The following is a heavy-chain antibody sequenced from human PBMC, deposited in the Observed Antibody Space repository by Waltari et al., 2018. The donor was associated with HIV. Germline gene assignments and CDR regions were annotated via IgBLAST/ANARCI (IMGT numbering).Heavy chain of an antibody. J-gene: IGHJ4*02. Sequence: AQLVQSGAEVKKAGASVKVSCKASGYTFTNPVIYWVRQASRQGLEWMGWIDPNRGKTGYAQKVQGRCTMTRNTAISTPYMELSSLTSEDTAVYDCARGLSGATTLSDYWGQGTLVTVSS. CDR1: GYTFTNPV. CDR2: IDPNRGKT. CDR3: ARGLSGATTLSDY. V-gene: IGHV1-8*01. D-gene: IGHD1-1*01.